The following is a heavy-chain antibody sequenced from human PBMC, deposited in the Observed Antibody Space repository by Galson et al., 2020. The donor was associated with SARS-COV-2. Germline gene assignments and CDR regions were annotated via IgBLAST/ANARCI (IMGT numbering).Heavy chain of an antibody. Sequence: GESLKISCAASGFTFDDYAMHWVRQASGKGLEWVSPIIWDGGSTYYAASVKGRLTISRDNSKNSLYLQMNSLRAVDTALYYCSKDMPGRQWVVPGYYYCGMDVWGQGSTVTVSS. V-gene: IGHV3-43D*03. J-gene: IGHJ6*02. CDR2: IIWDGGST. CDR3: SKDMPGRQWVVPGYYYCGMDV. D-gene: IGHD6-19*01. CDR1: GFTFDDYA.